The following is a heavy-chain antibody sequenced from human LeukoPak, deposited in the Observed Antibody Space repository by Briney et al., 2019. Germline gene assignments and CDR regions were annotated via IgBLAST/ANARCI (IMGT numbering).Heavy chain of an antibody. V-gene: IGHV3-23*01. CDR3: AKGYCSGTSCYAGIFQH. J-gene: IGHJ1*01. D-gene: IGHD2-2*01. CDR1: GFTFSSYA. CDR2: ISGGGAGT. Sequence: GGSLRLSCAASGFTFSSYAMSWVRQTPGKGLERVSTISGGGAGTYYADSVKGRFTISRDNSKNTLSLQVNSLRAEDTALYYCAKGYCSGTSCYAGIFQHWGQGTLVTVSS.